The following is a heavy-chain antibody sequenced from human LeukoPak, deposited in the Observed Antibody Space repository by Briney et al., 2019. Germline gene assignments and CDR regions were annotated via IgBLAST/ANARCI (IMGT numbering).Heavy chain of an antibody. CDR1: GFTFSSYS. CDR3: ARDLITMVRGVIRYYYMDV. J-gene: IGHJ6*03. D-gene: IGHD3-10*01. V-gene: IGHV3-21*01. CDR2: ISSSSSYI. Sequence: GGSLRLSCAASGFTFSSYSMNWVRQAPGKGLEWVSSISSSSSYICYADSVKGRFTISRDNAKNSLYLQMNSLRAEDTAVYYCARDLITMVRGVIRYYYMDVWGKGTTVTVSS.